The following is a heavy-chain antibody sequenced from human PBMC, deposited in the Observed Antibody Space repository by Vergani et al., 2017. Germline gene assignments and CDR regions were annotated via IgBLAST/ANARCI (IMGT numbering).Heavy chain of an antibody. CDR3: ARPMHGSAMTYNWFDP. CDR2: IYPGDSDT. J-gene: IGHJ5*02. D-gene: IGHD3-10*01. CDR1: GYSFTSYW. V-gene: IGHV5-51*01. Sequence: EVQLVQSGAEVKKPGESLKISCKGSGYSFTSYWIGWVRQMPGKGLEWMGIIYPGDSDTRYSPSFPGQVTISAYMSISTADLQMSSLKASDPAMYYCARPMHGSAMTYNWFDPWGQGTLVTVSS.